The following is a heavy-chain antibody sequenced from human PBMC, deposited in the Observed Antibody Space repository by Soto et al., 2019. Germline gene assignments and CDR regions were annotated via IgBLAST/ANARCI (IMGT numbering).Heavy chain of an antibody. D-gene: IGHD5-12*01. Sequence: SETLSLTCAVYGGSFSGYYWSWIRQPPGKGLEWIGEINHSGSTNYNPSLKSRVTISVGTSKNQLSLKLSSVTAADTAVYYCARGRVSYSGYAIRKPTWARQFDIWGQGTMVTVSS. CDR1: GGSFSGYY. CDR3: ARGRVSYSGYAIRKPTWARQFDI. V-gene: IGHV4-34*01. CDR2: INHSGST. J-gene: IGHJ3*02.